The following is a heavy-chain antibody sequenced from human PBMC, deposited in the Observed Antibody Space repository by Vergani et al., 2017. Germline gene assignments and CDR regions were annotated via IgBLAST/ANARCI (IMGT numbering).Heavy chain of an antibody. CDR2: IYDSGST. CDR1: GGSVSSGSYY. Sequence: QVQLQESGPGLVKPSETLSLTCTVSGGSVSSGSYYWSWIRQPPGKGLEWIGYIYDSGSTNYNPSLKSRVTVSVDTSKNQFSLKLSSVTAADTAVYYCASMDTTMAPPGLTHAFDIWGQGTMVTVSS. CDR3: ASMDTTMAPPGLTHAFDI. J-gene: IGHJ3*02. V-gene: IGHV4-61*01. D-gene: IGHD5-18*01.